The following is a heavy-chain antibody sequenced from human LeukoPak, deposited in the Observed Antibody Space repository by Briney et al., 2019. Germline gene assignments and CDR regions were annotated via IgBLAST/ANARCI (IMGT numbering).Heavy chain of an antibody. CDR2: IIPIFGTA. CDR3: ARELGYDFWSGYDY. D-gene: IGHD3-3*01. V-gene: IGHV1-69*05. CDR1: GGTFSSYA. J-gene: IGHJ4*02. Sequence: SVKVSCMASGGTFSSYAISWVRQAPGQGLEWMGRIIPIFGTANYAQKFQGRVTITTDESTSTAYMELSSLRSEDTAVYYCARELGYDFWSGYDYWGQGTLVTVSS.